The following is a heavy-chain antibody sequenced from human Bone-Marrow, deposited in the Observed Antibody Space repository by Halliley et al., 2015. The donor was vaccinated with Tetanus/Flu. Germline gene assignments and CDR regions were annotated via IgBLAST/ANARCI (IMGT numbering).Heavy chain of an antibody. CDR2: ISSRGDIT. CDR3: ATRGLSF. CDR1: GFTFSNYD. Sequence: SLRLSCVASGFTFSNYDMNWLRQAPGKGPKWVSSISSRGDITYYADSVEGRFTISRDNAKNSLSLQMNSLRVEDTALYYCATRGLSFWGQGAQVTVSS. V-gene: IGHV3-21*01. J-gene: IGHJ4*02. D-gene: IGHD5-12*01.